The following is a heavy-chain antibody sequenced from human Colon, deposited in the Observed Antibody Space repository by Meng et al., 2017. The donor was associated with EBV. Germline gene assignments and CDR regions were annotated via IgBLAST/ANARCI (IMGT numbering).Heavy chain of an antibody. Sequence: VQRQESSPWLVKPSQTLSLSLASSGGSIISFNWWTWGRQPPGKGLEWIGEIYHSGSTNYNPSLKSRVTISVDKSKNQFSLKLTSVTAADTAVYYCARGGYYSFDYWGQRTLVTVSS. D-gene: IGHD5-18*01. V-gene: IGHV4-4*02. J-gene: IGHJ4*02. CDR3: ARGGYYSFDY. CDR1: GGSIISFNW. CDR2: IYHSGST.